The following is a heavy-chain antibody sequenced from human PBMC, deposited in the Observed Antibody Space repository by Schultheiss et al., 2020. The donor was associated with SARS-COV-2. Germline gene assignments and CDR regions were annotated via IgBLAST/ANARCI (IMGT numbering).Heavy chain of an antibody. CDR3: ARDGYSSSSYDY. Sequence: GGSLRLSCAASGFTFSSYSMNWVRQAPGKGLEWVAVISYDGSNKYYADSVKGRFTISRDNSKNTLYLQMNSLRAEDTAVYYCARDGYSSSSYDYWGQGTLVTVSS. J-gene: IGHJ4*02. V-gene: IGHV3-30*03. CDR1: GFTFSSYS. CDR2: ISYDGSNK. D-gene: IGHD6-6*01.